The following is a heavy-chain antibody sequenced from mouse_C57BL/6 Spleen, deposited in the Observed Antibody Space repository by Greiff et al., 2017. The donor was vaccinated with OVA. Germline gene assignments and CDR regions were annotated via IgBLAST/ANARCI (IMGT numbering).Heavy chain of an antibody. D-gene: IGHD2-3*01. J-gene: IGHJ4*01. Sequence: QVQLQQPGAELVRPGSSVKLSCKASGYTFTSYWMHWVKQRPIQGLEWIGNIDPSDSETHYNQKFKDKATLTVDKSSSTAYMQLSSLTSEDSAVYYCARDGYLHYYAMDYWGQGTSVTVSS. CDR1: GYTFTSYW. CDR3: ARDGYLHYYAMDY. CDR2: IDPSDSET. V-gene: IGHV1-52*01.